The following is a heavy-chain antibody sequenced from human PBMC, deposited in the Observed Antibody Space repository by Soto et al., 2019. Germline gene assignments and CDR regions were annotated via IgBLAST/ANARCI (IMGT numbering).Heavy chain of an antibody. CDR1: GGTFNSYA. J-gene: IGHJ6*02. D-gene: IGHD3-22*01. Sequence: QVQLVQSGAEVKKPESSVRVSCKASGGTFNSYAITWVRQAPGQGLEWMGGTIPMFGTTNYAEKFQGRVTSTADESTNTAYMERSSLRSEDTAVYYCTRCGIRYHSIGYYLGIDGMAVWGQGTTVIVSS. V-gene: IGHV1-69*12. CDR3: TRCGIRYHSIGYYLGIDGMAV. CDR2: TIPMFGTT.